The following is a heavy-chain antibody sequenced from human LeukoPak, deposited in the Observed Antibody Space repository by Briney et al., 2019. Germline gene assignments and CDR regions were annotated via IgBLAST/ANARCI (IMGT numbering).Heavy chain of an antibody. CDR1: GGSISSSSYY. D-gene: IGHD3-3*01. J-gene: IGHJ5*02. Sequence: SETLSLTCTVSGGSISSSSYYWGWLRQPPGKGLEWIGSIYYSGSTNYNPSLKSRVTISVDTSKNQFSLKLSSVTAADTAVYYCARGSYYDFWSGYQAGVRWFDPWGQGTLVTVSS. V-gene: IGHV4-39*07. CDR3: ARGSYYDFWSGYQAGVRWFDP. CDR2: IYYSGST.